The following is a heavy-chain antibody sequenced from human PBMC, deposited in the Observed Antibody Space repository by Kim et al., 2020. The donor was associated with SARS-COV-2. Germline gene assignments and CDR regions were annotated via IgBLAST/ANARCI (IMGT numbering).Heavy chain of an antibody. CDR3: AKDGLRCLEWLKDY. J-gene: IGHJ4*02. CDR1: GFTFSSYA. CDR2: ISGSGGST. D-gene: IGHD3-3*01. Sequence: GGSLRLSCAASGFTFSSYAMSWVRQAPGKGLEWVSAISGSGGSTYYADSVKGRFTISRDNSKNTLYLQMNSLRAEDTAVYYCAKDGLRCLEWLKDYWGQGTLVTVSS. V-gene: IGHV3-23*01.